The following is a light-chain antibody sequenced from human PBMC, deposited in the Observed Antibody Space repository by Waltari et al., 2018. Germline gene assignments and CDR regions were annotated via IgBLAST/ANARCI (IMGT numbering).Light chain of an antibody. CDR2: DVS. CDR3: SSQSSNDVVL. J-gene: IGLJ2*01. CDR1: SIDVGGYNS. V-gene: IGLV2-14*01. Sequence: QSALPQPASVSGSPGQSFTIFCAGTSIDVGGYNSVSWYQEHPGQAPRVIIYDVSDRPSGVSDRFSGSKSGNTASLTISGLQAEDEADYYCSSQSSNDVVLFGGGTKLTVL.